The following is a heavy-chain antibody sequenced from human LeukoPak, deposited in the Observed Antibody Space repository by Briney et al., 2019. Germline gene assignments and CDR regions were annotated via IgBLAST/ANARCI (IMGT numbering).Heavy chain of an antibody. J-gene: IGHJ4*02. CDR3: ARLVGSNWYHEVLLARDS. CDR1: GFTFSSYW. CDR2: IKQDGSEK. Sequence: GGSLRLSCTASGFTFSSYWMSWVRQAPGKGLEWVANIKQDGSEKYYVDSVKGRFTISRDNAKNSLYLQMNSLRAEDTAVYYCARLVGSNWYHEVLLARDSWGQGTLVTVSS. D-gene: IGHD6-13*01. V-gene: IGHV3-7*01.